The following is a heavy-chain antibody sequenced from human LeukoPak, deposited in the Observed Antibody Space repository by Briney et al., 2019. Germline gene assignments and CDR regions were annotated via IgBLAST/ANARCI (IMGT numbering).Heavy chain of an antibody. V-gene: IGHV3-21*01. D-gene: IGHD3-3*01. CDR1: GFTFSSYS. J-gene: IGHJ4*02. CDR2: ISSSSSYI. Sequence: GGSLRLSCAASGFTFSSYSMNWVRQAPGKGLEWVSSISSSSSYIYYADSVKGRFTISRDNAENSLYLQMNSLRAEDTAVYYCARNSKYRFLEWYFDYWGQGTLVTVSS. CDR3: ARNSKYRFLEWYFDY.